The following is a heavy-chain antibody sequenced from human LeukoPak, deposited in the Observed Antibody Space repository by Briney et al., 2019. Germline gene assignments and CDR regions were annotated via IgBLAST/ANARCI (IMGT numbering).Heavy chain of an antibody. V-gene: IGHV3-11*01. Sequence: GGSLRLSCAASGFTFSDYYMSWIRQAPGKGLEWISYISSGGDTIFYADSVKGRFAISRDNAKNSLYLQLNSLRAEDTAVYYCARVVYCSTGSCHIFAFDIWGQGTMVTVST. CDR1: GFTFSDYY. D-gene: IGHD2-2*01. CDR3: ARVVYCSTGSCHIFAFDI. J-gene: IGHJ3*02. CDR2: ISSGGDTI.